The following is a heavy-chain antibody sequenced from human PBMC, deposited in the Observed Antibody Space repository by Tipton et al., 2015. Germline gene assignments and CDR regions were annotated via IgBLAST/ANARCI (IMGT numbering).Heavy chain of an antibody. J-gene: IGHJ6*02. V-gene: IGHV5-51*01. D-gene: IGHD3-22*01. Sequence: VQLVQSGAEVKKPGDSLKISCKHSGYRVTSYWTGWVRQKPGKGPEWMGMVYPGDSDTKYFPSFQGQVTISAAKSVTTSYLQWTSLKVSDTAMYYCARHKYYYDSSGTFVRQSYAMDVWGQGTTVIVSS. CDR1: GYRVTSYW. CDR3: ARHKYYYDSSGTFVRQSYAMDV. CDR2: VYPGDSDT.